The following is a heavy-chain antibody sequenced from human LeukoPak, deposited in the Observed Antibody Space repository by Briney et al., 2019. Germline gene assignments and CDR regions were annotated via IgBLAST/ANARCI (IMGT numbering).Heavy chain of an antibody. CDR1: GFTFSDYD. CDR2: ISYEGTMA. D-gene: IGHD5-18*01. Sequence: GGTLRLSCAASGFTFSDYDMNWVRQAPGKGLEWVGTISYEGTMAYYADSVKGRFTISRDNSKNTLYLQMNSLRTEDTAMYFCAKEQYSFGANGHDGFDMWGQGTMVTVSS. CDR3: AKEQYSFGANGHDGFDM. J-gene: IGHJ3*02. V-gene: IGHV3-30*18.